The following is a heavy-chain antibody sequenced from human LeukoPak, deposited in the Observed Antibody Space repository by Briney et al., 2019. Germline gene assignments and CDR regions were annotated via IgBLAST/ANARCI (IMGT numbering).Heavy chain of an antibody. Sequence: GGSLRLSCTSSRVVFINQPINWVRQGPEKGLEWISSISGDGRSVDYADSVKGRFIISRDDSKNTLYLQMNSLRAEDTAVYYCAKGSSHYDILTGYFHDAFDIWGQGTMVTVSS. CDR1: RVVFINQP. V-gene: IGHV3-23*01. J-gene: IGHJ3*02. CDR2: ISGDGRSV. D-gene: IGHD3-9*01. CDR3: AKGSSHYDILTGYFHDAFDI.